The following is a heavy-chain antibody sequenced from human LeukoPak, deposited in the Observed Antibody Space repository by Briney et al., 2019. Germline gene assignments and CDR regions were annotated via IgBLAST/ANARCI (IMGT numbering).Heavy chain of an antibody. D-gene: IGHD2-8*01. CDR1: GFTFSSYG. Sequence: PGGSLRLSCAASGFTFSSYGMNWVRQAPGKGLEWLSIISGSGSSTFYADSVKGRFTISRDNAKNTLYLQMNSLRAEDTAVYYCAKFRKVMALLDAFDIWGQGTMVTVSS. CDR3: AKFRKVMALLDAFDI. J-gene: IGHJ3*02. CDR2: ISGSGSST. V-gene: IGHV3-23*01.